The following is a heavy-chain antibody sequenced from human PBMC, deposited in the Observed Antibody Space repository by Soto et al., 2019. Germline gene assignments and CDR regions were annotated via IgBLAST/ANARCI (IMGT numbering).Heavy chain of an antibody. Sequence: QVQLVESGGGVVQPGRSLRLSCAASGFTFSSYAMHWVRQAPGKGLEWVAVISYDGSNKYYADSVKGRFTISRDNSKNTQYLQMNSLRGKDTAVYYCAREEEVDALRYWGQGTLVTVSS. CDR2: ISYDGSNK. V-gene: IGHV3-30-3*01. CDR1: GFTFSSYA. CDR3: AREEEVDALRY. J-gene: IGHJ4*02. D-gene: IGHD5-12*01.